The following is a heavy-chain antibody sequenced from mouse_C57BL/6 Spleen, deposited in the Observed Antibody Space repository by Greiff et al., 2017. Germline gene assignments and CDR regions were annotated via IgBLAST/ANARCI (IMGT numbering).Heavy chain of an antibody. CDR2: FYPGSGSI. CDR3: ARHEGVYDGSSYGELDY. Sequence: QVQLQQSGAELVKPGASVKLSCKASGYTFTEYTIHWVKQRSGQGLEWIGWFYPGSGSIKYNEKFKDKATLTADKSSSTVYMERSRLPSEDVAGYVCARHEGVYDGSSYGELDYWGQGTTLTVSS. V-gene: IGHV1-62-2*01. D-gene: IGHD1-1*01. CDR1: GYTFTEYT. J-gene: IGHJ2*01.